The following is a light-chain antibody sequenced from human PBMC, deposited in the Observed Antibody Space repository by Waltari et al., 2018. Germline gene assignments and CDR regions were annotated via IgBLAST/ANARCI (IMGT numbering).Light chain of an antibody. Sequence: EIVLTQSPGTLSLSLGERVTVSCRASQRVSRALAWYQQKPGQAPRLLIYGASTRATGIRDRFSGSGSGTDFSLTISRLEPDDFAVYYCQHYLRLPVTFGQGTTLEI. CDR3: QHYLRLPVT. CDR2: GAS. J-gene: IGKJ1*01. V-gene: IGKV3-20*01. CDR1: QRVSRA.